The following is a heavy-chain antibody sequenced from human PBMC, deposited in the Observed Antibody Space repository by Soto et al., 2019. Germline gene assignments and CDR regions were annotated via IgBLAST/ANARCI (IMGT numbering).Heavy chain of an antibody. Sequence: QSGGSLRLSCAASGFTFSSYDMHWVRQATGKGLEWVSAIGTAGDTYYPGSVKGRFTISRENAKNSLYLQMNSLRAGDTAVYYCAREAPPYGMDVWGQGTTVTVSS. CDR1: GFTFSSYD. CDR2: IGTAGDT. J-gene: IGHJ6*02. V-gene: IGHV3-13*01. CDR3: AREAPPYGMDV.